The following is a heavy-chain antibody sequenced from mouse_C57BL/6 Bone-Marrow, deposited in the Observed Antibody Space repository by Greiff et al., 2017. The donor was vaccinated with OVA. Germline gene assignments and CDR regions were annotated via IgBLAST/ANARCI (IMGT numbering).Heavy chain of an antibody. CDR1: GFSFNTYA. V-gene: IGHV10-1*01. D-gene: IGHD1-1*01. Sequence: GGGLVQPKGSLKLSCAASGFSFNTYAMNWVRQAPGTGLEWVARIRSKSNNYATYYADSVKDRFTISRDESESILYLQMNNFKTEDTAMYYCVRRGYYYGSSYVRYYAMDYWGQGTSVTVSS. J-gene: IGHJ4*01. CDR2: IRSKSNNYAT. CDR3: VRRGYYYGSSYVRYYAMDY.